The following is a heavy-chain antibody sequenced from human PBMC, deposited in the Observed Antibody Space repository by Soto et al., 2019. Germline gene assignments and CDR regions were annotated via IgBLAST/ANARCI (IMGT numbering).Heavy chain of an antibody. CDR1: GGSISSGGYY. CDR3: ARYDYILTGYPDV. Sequence: SETLSLTCTVSGGSISSGGYYWSWIRQHPGKGLEWIGYIYYSGSTYYNPSLKSRVTISVDTSKNQFSLKLSSVTAADTAVYYCARYDYILTGYPDVWGQGTTVTVSS. D-gene: IGHD3-9*01. V-gene: IGHV4-31*03. CDR2: IYYSGST. J-gene: IGHJ6*02.